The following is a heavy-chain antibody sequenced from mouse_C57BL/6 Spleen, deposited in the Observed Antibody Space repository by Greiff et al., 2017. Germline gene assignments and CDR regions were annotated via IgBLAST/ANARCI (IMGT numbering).Heavy chain of an antibody. J-gene: IGHJ2*01. D-gene: IGHD2-1*01. Sequence: VQLQQSGAELVKPGASVKISCKASGYAFSSYWMNWVKQRPGKGLEWIGQIYPGDGDTNYNGKFKGKATLTADKSSSTAYMQLSSLTSEDSAVYFCAREEDYYGKDYWGQGTTLTVSS. CDR2: IYPGDGDT. CDR1: GYAFSSYW. CDR3: AREEDYYGKDY. V-gene: IGHV1-80*01.